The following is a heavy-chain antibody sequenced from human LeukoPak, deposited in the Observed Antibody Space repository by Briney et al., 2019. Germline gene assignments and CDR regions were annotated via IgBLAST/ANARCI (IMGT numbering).Heavy chain of an antibody. V-gene: IGHV4-59*08. CDR1: GGSISSYY. CDR2: IYYSGSS. Sequence: SETLSLTCTVSGGSISSYYWSWIRQPPGKGLEWIGYIYYSGSSHYNPSLKSRVTISVDTSKNQFSLKLSSVTAADTAVYYCARHSKYCSSTSCSYAFDIWGQGTMVTVSS. J-gene: IGHJ3*02. D-gene: IGHD2-2*01. CDR3: ARHSKYCSSTSCSYAFDI.